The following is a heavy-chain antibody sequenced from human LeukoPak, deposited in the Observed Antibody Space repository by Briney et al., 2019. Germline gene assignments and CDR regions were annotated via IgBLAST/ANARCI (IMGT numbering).Heavy chain of an antibody. V-gene: IGHV3-74*01. D-gene: IGHD3-10*01. CDR1: GFTFSYYW. CDR3: ATDRDNYYGSGSYEY. J-gene: IGHJ4*02. CDR2: INSDGSSA. Sequence: PGGSLRLSCAASGFTFSYYWMHWVRQAPGKGLVWVSRINSDGSSASYADSVKGRCTISRDNAKNTLYLQMNSLRAEDTALYYCATDRDNYYGSGSYEYWGQGTLVTVSS.